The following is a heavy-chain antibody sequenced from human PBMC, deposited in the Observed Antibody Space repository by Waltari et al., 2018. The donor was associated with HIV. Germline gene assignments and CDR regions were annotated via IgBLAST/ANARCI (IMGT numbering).Heavy chain of an antibody. D-gene: IGHD1-1*01. CDR1: GFTLGTYG. J-gene: IGHJ4*02. Sequence: QVQLVESGGGVVQPGRSLRLAVAASGFTLGTYGITCVCTAPGKGLEWVAFIAYDGDNKYYADSVKGRCTLSRDNSKNTVYLQINSLRAEDSAVYYCAKDKGGVTYIFDYWGQGTLVTVSS. CDR2: IAYDGDNK. V-gene: IGHV3-30*18. CDR3: AKDKGGVTYIFDY.